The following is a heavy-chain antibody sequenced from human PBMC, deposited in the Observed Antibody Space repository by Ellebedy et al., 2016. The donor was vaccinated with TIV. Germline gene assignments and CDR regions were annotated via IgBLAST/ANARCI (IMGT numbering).Heavy chain of an antibody. CDR3: AREGYSGYESYFDY. Sequence: SETLSLTXTVSGGSISSYYWSWIRQPPGKGLEWIGYIYYSGSTNYNPSLKSRVTISVDTPKNQFSLKLSSVTAADTAVYYCAREGYSGYESYFDYWGQGTLVTVSS. CDR2: IYYSGST. CDR1: GGSISSYY. D-gene: IGHD5-12*01. J-gene: IGHJ4*02. V-gene: IGHV4-59*13.